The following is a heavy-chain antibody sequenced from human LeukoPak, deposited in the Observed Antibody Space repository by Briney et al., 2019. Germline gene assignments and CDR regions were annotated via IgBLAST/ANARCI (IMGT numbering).Heavy chain of an antibody. CDR1: GFTSSNAW. V-gene: IGHV3-15*01. D-gene: IGHD3-9*01. CDR2: IKSKTDGGTT. J-gene: IGHJ4*02. Sequence: GGSLRLSCAASGFTSSNAWMSWVRQAPGEGLEWVGRIKSKTDGGTTDYAAPVKGRFTISRDDSKNTLYLQMNSLKTEDTAVYYCTTDPMGGLRYFDWLFQWGQGTLVTVSS. CDR3: TTDPMGGLRYFDWLFQ.